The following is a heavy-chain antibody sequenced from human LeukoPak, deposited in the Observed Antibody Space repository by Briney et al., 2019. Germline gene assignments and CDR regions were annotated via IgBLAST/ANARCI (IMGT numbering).Heavy chain of an antibody. CDR1: GYTFTSYG. CDR2: IVVGSGNT. CDR3: AAVGSGSYFRY. V-gene: IGHV1-58*02. J-gene: IGHJ4*02. Sequence: SVKVSCKASGYTFTSYGISWLRQAPGQGLEWMGWIVVGSGNTNYAQKFQERVTITRDMSTSTAYMELSSLRSEDTAVYYCAAVGSGSYFRYWGQGTLVTVSS. D-gene: IGHD1-26*01.